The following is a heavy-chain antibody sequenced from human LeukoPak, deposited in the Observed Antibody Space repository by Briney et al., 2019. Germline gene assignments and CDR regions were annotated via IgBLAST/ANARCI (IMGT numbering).Heavy chain of an antibody. CDR1: GYTFTSYY. CDR2: INPNSGGT. D-gene: IGHD3-16*01. V-gene: IGHV1-2*06. CDR3: TRDLGDY. Sequence: ASVKVSCKASGYTFTSYYIHWVRQAPGQGLEWMGRINPNSGGTNYAQKFQGRVTMTRDTSISTAYMELNRLRSDDTAVYYCTRDLGDYWGQGTLVTVSS. J-gene: IGHJ4*02.